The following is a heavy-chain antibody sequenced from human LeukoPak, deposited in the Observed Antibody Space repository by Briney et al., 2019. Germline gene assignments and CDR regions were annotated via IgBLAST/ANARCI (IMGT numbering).Heavy chain of an antibody. CDR1: GFTFSSYG. V-gene: IGHV3-30*18. J-gene: IGHJ3*02. CDR2: ISYDGGNK. CDR3: AKDRRAGDDAFDI. D-gene: IGHD6-19*01. Sequence: PGGSLRLSCAASGFTFSSYGMHWVRQAPGKGLEWAALISYDGGNKYYADSVKGRFTISRDNSKNTLYLQMNSLRAEDTAVYYCAKDRRAGDDAFDIWGQGTMVTVSS.